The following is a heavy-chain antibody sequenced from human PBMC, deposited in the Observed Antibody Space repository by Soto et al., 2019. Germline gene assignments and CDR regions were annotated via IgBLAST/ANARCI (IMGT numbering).Heavy chain of an antibody. CDR3: ASVPFGVVINGAFDI. CDR2: IYYSGST. D-gene: IGHD3-3*01. Sequence: LSLTCTVSDGSISSGGYYWSWIRQHPGKGLEWIGYIYYSGSTYYNPSLKSRVTISVDTSKNQFSLQLSSVTAADTAVYYCASVPFGVVINGAFDIWGQGTMVTVSS. J-gene: IGHJ3*02. CDR1: DGSISSGGYY. V-gene: IGHV4-31*03.